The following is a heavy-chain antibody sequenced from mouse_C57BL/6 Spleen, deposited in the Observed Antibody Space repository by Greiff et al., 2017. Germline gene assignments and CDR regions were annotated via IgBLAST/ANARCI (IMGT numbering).Heavy chain of an antibody. V-gene: IGHV1-69*01. CDR3: ARKTTVAYWYFDV. J-gene: IGHJ1*03. CDR2: IDTSDSYT. D-gene: IGHD1-1*01. Sequence: PGQGLEWIGEIDTSDSYTNYNQKFKGKSTLSVDKSSSTAYMQLSSLTSEDSAVYYCARKTTVAYWYFDVWGTGTTVTVSS.